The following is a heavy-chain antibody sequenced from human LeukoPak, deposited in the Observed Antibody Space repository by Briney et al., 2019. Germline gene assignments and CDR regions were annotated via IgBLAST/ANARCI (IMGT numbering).Heavy chain of an antibody. Sequence: GASVKVSCKASGYTFTSYDINWVRQATGQGLEWMGWMNPNSGNTGYAQKFQGRVTMTRNTSISTAYMELSSLRSEDTAVYYCARGSSGSYHGSYNWFDPWGQGTLVTVSS. D-gene: IGHD3-10*01. V-gene: IGHV1-8*01. CDR3: ARGSSGSYHGSYNWFDP. CDR2: MNPNSGNT. CDR1: GYTFTSYD. J-gene: IGHJ5*02.